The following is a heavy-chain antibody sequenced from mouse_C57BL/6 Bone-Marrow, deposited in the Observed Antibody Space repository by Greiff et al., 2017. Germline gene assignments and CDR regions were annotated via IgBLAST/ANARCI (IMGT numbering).Heavy chain of an antibody. CDR3: AKGYDYDYAMDY. CDR2: INPNYGTT. CDR1: GYSFTDYH. V-gene: IGHV1-39*01. J-gene: IGHJ4*01. Sequence: VQLQQSGPELVKPGASVKISCKASGYSFTDYHMNWVKQSNGKSLEWIGVINPNYGTTRYNQKFKGKATLTVDQSSSKAYMQLNSLTSEDSAVYYCAKGYDYDYAMDYWGQGTSVTVSS. D-gene: IGHD2-4*01.